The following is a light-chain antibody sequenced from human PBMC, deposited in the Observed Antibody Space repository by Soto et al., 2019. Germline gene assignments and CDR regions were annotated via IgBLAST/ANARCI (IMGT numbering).Light chain of an antibody. V-gene: IGLV2-14*03. CDR1: SSDIGAYIY. CDR3: SSYRDSNTPVI. J-gene: IGLJ2*01. CDR2: DVS. Sequence: QSALTQPASVSGSPGQSITISCTGTSSDIGAYIYVSWYQQHPGRAPKLLIFDVSDRPSGVANRFSGSKSGNTASLTISGLQAEDEADYYCSSYRDSNTPVIFGGGTKLTVL.